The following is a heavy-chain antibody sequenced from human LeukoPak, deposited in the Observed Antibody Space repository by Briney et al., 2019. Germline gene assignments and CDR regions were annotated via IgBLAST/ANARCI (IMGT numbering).Heavy chain of an antibody. CDR3: AKDRLREYYFDY. D-gene: IGHD2-21*02. Sequence: GGSLRLSCAASGFTFSSYAMSWVRQAPGKGLEWVSAISGSGGSTYYADSVKGRFTISRDNSKNTLYLQMNSPRAEDTAVYYCAKDRLREYYFDYWGQGTLVTVSS. J-gene: IGHJ4*02. CDR2: ISGSGGST. V-gene: IGHV3-23*01. CDR1: GFTFSSYA.